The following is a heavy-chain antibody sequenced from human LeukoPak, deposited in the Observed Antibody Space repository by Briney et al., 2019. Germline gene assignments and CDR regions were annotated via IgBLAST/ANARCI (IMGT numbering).Heavy chain of an antibody. D-gene: IGHD2-2*01. V-gene: IGHV7-4-1*02. Sequence: ASVKVSCKASGYTFTSYAMNWVRQAPGQGLEWMGWINTNTGNPTYAQGFTGRFVFSLDTSVSTAYLQISSPKAEDTAVYYCARAFRGPAAIAPDRIYYFDYWGQGTLVTVSS. CDR3: ARAFRGPAAIAPDRIYYFDY. CDR1: GYTFTSYA. CDR2: INTNTGNP. J-gene: IGHJ4*02.